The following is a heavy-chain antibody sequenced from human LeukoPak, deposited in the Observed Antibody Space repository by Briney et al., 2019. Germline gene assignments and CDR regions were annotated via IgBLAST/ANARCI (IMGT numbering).Heavy chain of an antibody. D-gene: IGHD5-18*01. CDR3: ARSSGYSYGPSFDY. CDR1: GGSISSGGYS. V-gene: IGHV4-30-2*01. J-gene: IGHJ4*02. CDR2: IYHSGST. Sequence: SETLSLTCTVSGGSISSGGYSWSWIRQPPGQGLEWIGYIYHSGSTYYNPSLKSRVTISVDRSKNQFSLKLSSVTAADTAVYYCARSSGYSYGPSFDYWGQGTLVTVSS.